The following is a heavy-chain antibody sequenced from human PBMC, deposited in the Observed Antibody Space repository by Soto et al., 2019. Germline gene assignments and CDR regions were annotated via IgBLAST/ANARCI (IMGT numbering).Heavy chain of an antibody. Sequence: QVHLQESGPGLVKPSETLSLTCSVSNDSIRSDNWWSWVRQPPGKGPEWIGEIFHSGSSNNNPSLKSRVTLSVDKTKNEFSLKLNSVTAADTAVYYCARRLFVRGTLGYYDYWGQGTLVTVSS. CDR2: IFHSGSS. CDR1: NDSIRSDNW. V-gene: IGHV4-4*02. J-gene: IGHJ4*02. CDR3: ARRLFVRGTLGYYDY. D-gene: IGHD3-10*02.